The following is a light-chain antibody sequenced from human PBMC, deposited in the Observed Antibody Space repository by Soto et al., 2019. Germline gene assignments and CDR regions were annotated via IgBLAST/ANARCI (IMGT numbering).Light chain of an antibody. J-gene: IGLJ3*02. CDR3: SSYRSSSILV. V-gene: IGLV2-14*01. Sequence: QSALTQPASVSGSPGQSITISCTGTSSDIGDYDYVSWYQQHPGKAPKLMIYEVSNRPSGISNRFSGSKSGNTASLTISGLQPEDAADYYCSSYRSSSILVFGGGTKVTVL. CDR1: SSDIGDYDY. CDR2: EVS.